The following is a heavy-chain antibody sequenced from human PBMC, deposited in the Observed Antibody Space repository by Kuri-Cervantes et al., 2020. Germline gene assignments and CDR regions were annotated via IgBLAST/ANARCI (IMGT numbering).Heavy chain of an antibody. CDR3: ARDSGSYSTYGMDV. J-gene: IGHJ6*02. D-gene: IGHD1-26*01. CDR1: GFTFSSYA. Sequence: SCAASGFTFSSYAMHWVRQAPGKGLEWVAVISYDGSNKYYADSVKGRFTISRDNSKNTLYLQMNSLRAEDTAVYYCARDSGSYSTYGMDVWGQGTMVTVSS. V-gene: IGHV3-30-3*01. CDR2: ISYDGSNK.